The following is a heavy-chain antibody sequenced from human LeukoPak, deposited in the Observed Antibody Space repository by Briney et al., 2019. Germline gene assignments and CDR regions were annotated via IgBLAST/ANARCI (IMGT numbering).Heavy chain of an antibody. Sequence: GGSLRLSCAASGFTFSSYAMNWVRQAPGKGLEWVSAISGSGGSTYYADSVKGRFTISRDNSKNTLYLQMNSLRAEDTAVYYCAKGRRVLRYFDWSEYYFDYWGQGTLVTVSS. D-gene: IGHD3-9*01. J-gene: IGHJ4*02. CDR2: ISGSGGST. CDR3: AKGRRVLRYFDWSEYYFDY. V-gene: IGHV3-23*01. CDR1: GFTFSSYA.